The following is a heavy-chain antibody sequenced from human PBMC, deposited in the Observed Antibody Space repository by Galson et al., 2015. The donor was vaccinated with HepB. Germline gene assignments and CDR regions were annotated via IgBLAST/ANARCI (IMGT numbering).Heavy chain of an antibody. CDR3: ARGHIPGDYVWGSYRYTCYFDY. Sequence: SETLSLTCAVYGGSFSGYYWSWIRQPPGKGLEWIGEINHSGSTNYNPSLKSRVTISVDTSKNQFSLKLSSVTAADTAVYYCARGHIPGDYVWGSYRYTCYFDYWGQGTLVTVSS. V-gene: IGHV4-34*01. CDR2: INHSGST. J-gene: IGHJ4*02. D-gene: IGHD3-16*02. CDR1: GGSFSGYY.